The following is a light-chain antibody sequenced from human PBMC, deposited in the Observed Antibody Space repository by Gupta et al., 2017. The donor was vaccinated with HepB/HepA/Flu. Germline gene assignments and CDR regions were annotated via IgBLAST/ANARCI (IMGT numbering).Light chain of an antibody. CDR2: KDS. Sequence: SYALTQPPSVSVSPGQTDRITCSGDALPKQYAYWYQQKPGQAPVLVIYKDSERPSGIPERFSGSSSGTTVTLTISGVQAEDEADYYCQSADSSGTFGVFGTGTKVTVL. CDR1: ALPKQY. J-gene: IGLJ1*01. V-gene: IGLV3-25*03. CDR3: QSADSSGTFGV.